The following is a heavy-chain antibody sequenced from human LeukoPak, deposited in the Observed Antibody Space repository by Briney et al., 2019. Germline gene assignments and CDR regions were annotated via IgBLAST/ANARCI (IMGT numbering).Heavy chain of an antibody. CDR1: GYTFTSYG. Sequence: SVKVSCRASGYTFTSYGISWVRQAPGQGLEWMGSISAYNGNTNYAQKLQGRVTMTTDTSTSTAYMELRSLRSDDTAVYYCARSADCSSTSCYKLGYFQHWGQGTLVTVSS. CDR3: ARSADCSSTSCYKLGYFQH. D-gene: IGHD2-2*02. J-gene: IGHJ1*01. V-gene: IGHV1-18*01. CDR2: ISAYNGNT.